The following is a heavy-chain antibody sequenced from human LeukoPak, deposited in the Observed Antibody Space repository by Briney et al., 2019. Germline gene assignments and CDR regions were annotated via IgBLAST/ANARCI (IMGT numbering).Heavy chain of an antibody. CDR3: AKARGYSSGWTSYFDY. CDR1: GFTFSSYG. D-gene: IGHD6-19*01. J-gene: IGHJ4*02. CDR2: IRYDGSNK. V-gene: IGHV3-30*02. Sequence: GGSLRLSCAASGFTFSSYGMHWVRQAPGKGLEWVAFIRYDGSNKYYADSVKGRFTISRDNSKNTLYLQMNSLRAEDTAVYYCAKARGYSSGWTSYFDYWGQGTLVTVSS.